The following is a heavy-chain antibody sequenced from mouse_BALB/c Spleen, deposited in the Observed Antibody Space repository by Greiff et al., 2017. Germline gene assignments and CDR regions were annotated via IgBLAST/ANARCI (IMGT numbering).Heavy chain of an antibody. J-gene: IGHJ4*01. CDR3: NAVVHPMDY. Sequence: VQLQQSGAELVRPGASVKLSCTASGFNIKDNYMHWVKQRPEQGLEWIGWIDPANGDTEYAPKFQGKATMTADTSSNTAYLQLSSLTSEDTAVYYCNAVVHPMDYWGQGTSVTVSA. CDR2: IDPANGDT. V-gene: IGHV14-4*02. CDR1: GFNIKDNY.